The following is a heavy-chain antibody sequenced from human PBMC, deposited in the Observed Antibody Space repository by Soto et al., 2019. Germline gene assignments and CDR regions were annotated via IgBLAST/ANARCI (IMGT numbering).Heavy chain of an antibody. J-gene: IGHJ4*02. V-gene: IGHV1-18*01. CDR1: GYSFTSNG. CDR2: ISAYNGNT. CDR3: ARDWFGVDY. D-gene: IGHD3-16*01. Sequence: TSVKVSCEDSGYSFTSNGSSWVRQAPGQGLEWMGWISAYNGNTNYAQKLQGRVTMTTDTSTSTAYMELRSLRSDDTAVYYCARDWFGVDYWGQGTLVTVSS.